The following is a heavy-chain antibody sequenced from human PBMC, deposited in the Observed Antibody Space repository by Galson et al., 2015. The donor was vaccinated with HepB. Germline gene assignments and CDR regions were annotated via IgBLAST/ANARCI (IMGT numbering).Heavy chain of an antibody. Sequence: SLRLSCAASGFTVSNNYLSWVRQAPGKGLEWVSIIYSGGSTYYADSVKGRFTISRDNSQNTLYLQMNSLSAEDTAVYYCARDKSNDYVLDWGQGTLVTVSS. CDR2: IYSGGST. CDR1: GFTVSNNY. J-gene: IGHJ4*02. V-gene: IGHV3-53*01. CDR3: ARDKSNDYVLD. D-gene: IGHD4-17*01.